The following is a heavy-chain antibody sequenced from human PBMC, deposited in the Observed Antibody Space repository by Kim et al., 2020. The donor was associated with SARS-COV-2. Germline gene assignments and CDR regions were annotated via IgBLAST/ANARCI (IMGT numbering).Heavy chain of an antibody. D-gene: IGHD5-12*01. V-gene: IGHV4-34*01. Sequence: SETLSLTCAVYGGSFSGYYWSWIRQPPGKGLEWIGEINHSGSTNYNPSLKSRVTISVDTSKNQFSLKLSSVTAADTAVYYCARGRRWLQLFGDYWGQGTLVTVSS. CDR2: INHSGST. CDR3: ARGRRWLQLFGDY. CDR1: GGSFSGYY. J-gene: IGHJ4*02.